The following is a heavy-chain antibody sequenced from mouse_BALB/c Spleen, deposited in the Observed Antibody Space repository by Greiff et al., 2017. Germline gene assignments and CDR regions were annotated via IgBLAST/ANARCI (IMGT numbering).Heavy chain of an antibody. CDR2: ISSGSSTI. V-gene: IGHV5-17*02. Sequence: EVQVVESGGGLVQPGGSRKLSCAASGFTFSSFGMPWVRQAPEKGLEWVAYISSGSSTIYYADTVKGRFTISRDNPKNTLFLQMTSLRSEDTAMYYCARRTSYYAMDYWGQGTSVTVSS. CDR1: GFTFSSFG. CDR3: ARRTSYYAMDY. J-gene: IGHJ4*01.